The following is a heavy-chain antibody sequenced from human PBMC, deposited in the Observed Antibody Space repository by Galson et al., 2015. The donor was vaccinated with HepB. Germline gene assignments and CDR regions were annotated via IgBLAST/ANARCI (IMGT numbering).Heavy chain of an antibody. CDR3: ARRGGSGWYYFDY. CDR1: GYSIGRGYY. CDR2: IYHSGST. V-gene: IGHV4-38-2*02. J-gene: IGHJ4*02. Sequence: LSLTCTVSGYSIGRGYYWAWIRQPPGGGLEWIGGIYHSGSTYDNPSLKSRVTISVDTPRNLFSLKLTSVTAADTAVYYCARRGGSGWYYFDYWGQGARVTVSS. D-gene: IGHD6-19*01.